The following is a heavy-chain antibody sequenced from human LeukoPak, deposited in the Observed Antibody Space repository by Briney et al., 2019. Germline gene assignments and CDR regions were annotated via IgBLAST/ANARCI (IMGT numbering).Heavy chain of an antibody. D-gene: IGHD6-25*01. Sequence: ASVKVSCKASGDTFTNPDINWVRQAPGQGLEWMGWISAYNGNTNYAQKLQGRVTMTTDTSTSTAYMELRSLRSDDTAVYYCAREAADYWGQGTLVTVSS. CDR3: AREAADY. CDR1: GDTFTNPD. V-gene: IGHV1-18*01. J-gene: IGHJ4*02. CDR2: ISAYNGNT.